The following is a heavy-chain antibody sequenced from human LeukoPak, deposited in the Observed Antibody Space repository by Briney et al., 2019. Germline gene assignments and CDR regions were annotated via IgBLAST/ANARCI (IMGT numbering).Heavy chain of an antibody. J-gene: IGHJ4*02. D-gene: IGHD6-13*01. Sequence: SETLSLTCTVSGGSISTYYWSWIRQPPGKGLEWIGYIYYSGSTNYNPSLKSRVTISVDTSKNQFSLKLSSVTAADTAVYYCARLRVRRSSSSKDDYWGQGTLVTVSS. CDR3: ARLRVRRSSSSKDDY. CDR1: GGSISTYY. CDR2: IYYSGST. V-gene: IGHV4-59*12.